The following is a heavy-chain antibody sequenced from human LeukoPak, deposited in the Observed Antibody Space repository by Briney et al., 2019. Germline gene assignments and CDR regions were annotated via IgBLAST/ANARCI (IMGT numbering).Heavy chain of an antibody. CDR2: INHSGST. CDR1: GGSFSGYY. D-gene: IGHD5-18*01. CDR3: ARSSGRYSYGSIDY. Sequence: SETLSLTCAVYGGSFSGYYWSWIRQPPGKGLEWIGEINHSGSTNYNPSLKSRVTISVDTSKNQFSLKLSSVTAADTAVYYCARSSGRYSYGSIDYWGQGTLVTVSS. V-gene: IGHV4-34*01. J-gene: IGHJ4*02.